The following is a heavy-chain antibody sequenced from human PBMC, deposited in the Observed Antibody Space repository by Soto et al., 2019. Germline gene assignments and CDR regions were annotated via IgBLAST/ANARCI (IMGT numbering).Heavy chain of an antibody. CDR3: ARRYRSGWENWFDP. CDR2: LYYSGST. J-gene: IGHJ5*02. Sequence: QVQLQESGPGLVKPSETLSLTCTVSGGSVSSGSYYWSWIRQPPGKGLEWIGYLYYSGSTNYNPSLKSRVTISVDTSKNQFSLKLSSVTAADTAVYYCARRYRSGWENWFDPWGQGTLVTVSS. CDR1: GGSVSSGSYY. V-gene: IGHV4-61*01. D-gene: IGHD6-19*01.